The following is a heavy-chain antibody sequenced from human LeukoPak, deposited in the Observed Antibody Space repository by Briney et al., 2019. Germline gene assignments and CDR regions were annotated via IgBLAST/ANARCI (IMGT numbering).Heavy chain of an antibody. CDR3: ARVQGRGYSYGYFDY. CDR1: GYTFTSYG. J-gene: IGHJ4*02. Sequence: ASVKVSCKASGYTFTSYGISWVRQAPGQGLEWMGWISAYNGNTNYAQKLQGRVTMTTDTSTSTAYMELRSLRSDDTAVYYCARVQGRGYSYGYFDYWGQGTLVTVSA. CDR2: ISAYNGNT. D-gene: IGHD5-18*01. V-gene: IGHV1-18*01.